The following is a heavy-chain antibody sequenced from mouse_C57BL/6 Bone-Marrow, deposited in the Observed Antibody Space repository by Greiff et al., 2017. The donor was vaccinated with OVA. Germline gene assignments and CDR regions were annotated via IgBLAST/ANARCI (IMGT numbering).Heavy chain of an antibody. D-gene: IGHD4-1*01. CDR3: ASLTGTIAY. Sequence: QVQLQQPGAELVMPGASVKLSCKASGYTFTSYWMHWVKQRPGQGLEWIGEIDPSDSYTNYNQKFKGKSTLTVDKSSSTAYMQLSSLTSEDSAVYYCASLTGTIAYWGQGTLVTVSA. J-gene: IGHJ3*01. CDR2: IDPSDSYT. V-gene: IGHV1-69*01. CDR1: GYTFTSYW.